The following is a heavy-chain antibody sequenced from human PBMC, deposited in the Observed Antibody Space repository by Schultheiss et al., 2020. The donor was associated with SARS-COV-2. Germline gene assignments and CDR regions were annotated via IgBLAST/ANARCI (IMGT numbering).Heavy chain of an antibody. CDR3: VRDNTDYYDSTGYHRDKEGY. V-gene: IGHV3-23*01. Sequence: GGSLRLSCAASGFTFSNFAMNWVRQAPGKGLEWVSSFCAVDTNTYYADSVKGRFTISRDTSKNTLYLQMNSLRAEDTAVYYCVRDNTDYYDSTGYHRDKEGYWGQGTLVTVSS. CDR1: GFTFSNFA. CDR2: FCAVDTNT. D-gene: IGHD3-22*01. J-gene: IGHJ4*02.